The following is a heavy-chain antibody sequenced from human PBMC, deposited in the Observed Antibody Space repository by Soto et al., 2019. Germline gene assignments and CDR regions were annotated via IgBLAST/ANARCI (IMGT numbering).Heavy chain of an antibody. CDR2: MNPNSGTT. J-gene: IGHJ6*03. CDR1: GGTFSSYA. V-gene: IGHV1-8*02. D-gene: IGHD3-3*01. Sequence: ASVKVSCKASGGTFSSYAISWVRQAPGQGLEWMGWMNPNSGTTGYAQKFQGRVTMTTNTSTSTAYMELSSLRSEDTAVYYCARGLLGRFLEYYYYYMDVWGKGTTVTVSS. CDR3: ARGLLGRFLEYYYYYMDV.